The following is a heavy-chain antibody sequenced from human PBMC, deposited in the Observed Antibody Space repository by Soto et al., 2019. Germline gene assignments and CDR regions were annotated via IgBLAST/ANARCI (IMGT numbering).Heavy chain of an antibody. J-gene: IGHJ6*02. Sequence: SETLSLTCTVSGGSVSSGSHHWVWIRQPPGKALEWIGYIFFTGITNYNPSLESRVTIAVDTSKNQFSLKLRSVTAADTAVYYCARDGHGMDVWGQGATVTVSS. CDR1: GGSVSSGSHH. CDR3: ARDGHGMDV. CDR2: IFFTGIT. V-gene: IGHV4-61*01.